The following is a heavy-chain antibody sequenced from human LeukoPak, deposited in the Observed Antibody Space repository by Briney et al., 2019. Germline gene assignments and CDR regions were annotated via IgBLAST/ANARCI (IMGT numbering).Heavy chain of an antibody. CDR2: ISGYNGNT. Sequence: ASVKVSCTASGYTFTTYGISWVRQAPGQGLEWMGWISGYNGNTNYAQNLQGRVAMTTDTSTSTAYMELNSLRSDDTAVYYCAREYCRGGSCYSVDYWGQGTRVTVSS. CDR1: GYTFTTYG. CDR3: AREYCRGGSCYSVDY. J-gene: IGHJ4*02. D-gene: IGHD2-15*01. V-gene: IGHV1-18*01.